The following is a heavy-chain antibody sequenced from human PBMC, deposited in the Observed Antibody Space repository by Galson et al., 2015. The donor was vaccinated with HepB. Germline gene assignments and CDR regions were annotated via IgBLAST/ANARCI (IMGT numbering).Heavy chain of an antibody. V-gene: IGHV4-61*01. CDR1: GDSVSSGSYY. CDR3: ARAGGWLQFFDY. Sequence: ETLSLTCTVSGDSVSSGSYYWSWIRQPPGKGLEWIGYIYYSGSTNYNPSLKSRVTISVDTSKNQFSLKLSSVTAADTAVYYCARAGGWLQFFDYWGQGTLVTVSS. CDR2: IYYSGST. J-gene: IGHJ4*02. D-gene: IGHD5-24*01.